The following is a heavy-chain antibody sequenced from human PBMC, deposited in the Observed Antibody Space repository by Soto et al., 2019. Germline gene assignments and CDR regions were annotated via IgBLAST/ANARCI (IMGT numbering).Heavy chain of an antibody. CDR3: ATESEDLTSNFEY. CDR2: ISSTTNYI. V-gene: IGHV3-21*06. CDR1: GFTLTRSI. Sequence: SLRLSYAASGFTLTRSIMNWVRQAPGKGLEWVSSISSTTNYIYYGDSMKGRFTISRDNAKNSLYLEMNSLRAEDTAVYYCATESEDLTSNFEYWSQGTRVTVSS. J-gene: IGHJ4*02.